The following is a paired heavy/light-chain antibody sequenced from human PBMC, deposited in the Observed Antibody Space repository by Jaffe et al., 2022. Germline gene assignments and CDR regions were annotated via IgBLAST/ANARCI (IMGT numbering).Heavy chain of an antibody. V-gene: IGHV3-30*02. CDR3: ARPLSIGGQDAFDI. J-gene: IGHJ3*02. CDR2: IRYDSYNK. D-gene: IGHD3-16*01. Sequence: QEQLVESGGGVVQPGGSLRLSCVASGFTFRSYGMHWVRQAPGKGLEWVSFIRYDSYNKYYGDSVKGRFTISRDNSKNTLYLQMNTLRPEDTAVYYCARPLSIGGQDAFDIWGQGTMVTVSS. CDR1: GFTFRSYG.
Light chain of an antibody. V-gene: IGKV3D-15*01. Sequence: MVMMQSPATLSVSLGERATLSCRASQSLTTNKLAWYQQKPGQAPRLLIYATSTRATGVPARFSGSGSGTDFTLTISSLQSEDFAVYYCQQYNNWPRITFGQGTRLEIK. CDR3: QQYNNWPRIT. CDR2: ATS. J-gene: IGKJ5*01. CDR1: QSLTTN.